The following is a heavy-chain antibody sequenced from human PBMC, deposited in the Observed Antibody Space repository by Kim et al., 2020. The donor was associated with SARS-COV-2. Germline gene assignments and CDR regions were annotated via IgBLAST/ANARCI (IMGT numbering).Heavy chain of an antibody. CDR1: GFTFSSYS. V-gene: IGHV3-21*01. CDR2: ISSSSSYI. CDR3: ARVRRRDGYNSFDY. Sequence: GGSLRLSCAASGFTFSSYSMNWVRQAPGKGLEWVSSISSSSSYIYYADSVKGRFTISRDNAKNSLYLQMNSLRAEDTAVYYCARVRRRDGYNSFDYWGQGALVTVSS. D-gene: IGHD5-12*01. J-gene: IGHJ4*02.